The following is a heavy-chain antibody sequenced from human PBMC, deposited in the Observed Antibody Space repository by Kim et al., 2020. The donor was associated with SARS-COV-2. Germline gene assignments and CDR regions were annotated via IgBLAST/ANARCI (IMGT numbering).Heavy chain of an antibody. CDR3: AKCHSNWGNDAFDI. Sequence: GGSLRLSCAASGFTFSNYAMSWVRQAPGKGLEWVSYIRGGGAVTHYAGSVKGRCTISRDNFKNMLYLQLDSLRAEDTAVYYCAKCHSNWGNDAFDIWGLGTMVTVSS. CDR1: GFTFSNYA. J-gene: IGHJ3*02. CDR2: IRGGGAVT. V-gene: IGHV3-23*01. D-gene: IGHD3-16*01.